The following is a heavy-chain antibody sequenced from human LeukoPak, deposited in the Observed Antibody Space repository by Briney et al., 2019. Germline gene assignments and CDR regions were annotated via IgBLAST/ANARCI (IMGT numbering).Heavy chain of an antibody. CDR2: IFPGDSDT. V-gene: IGHV5-51*01. Sequence: GESLKISCKGSGYSFSNYWIGWVRQMPGKGLEWMGIIFPGDSDTRYSPSFQGQVTISADKSITNAYLQWSSLKASDTAMYYCARQGADYGDYSDYWGQGTLVTVSS. CDR3: ARQGADYGDYSDY. D-gene: IGHD4-17*01. J-gene: IGHJ4*02. CDR1: GYSFSNYW.